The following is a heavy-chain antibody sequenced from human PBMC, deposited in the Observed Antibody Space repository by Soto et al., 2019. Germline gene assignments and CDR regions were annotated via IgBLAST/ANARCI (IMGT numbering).Heavy chain of an antibody. Sequence: VASVKVSCKASGYTFTSYAMHWVRQAPGQRLEWMVWINAGNGNTKYSQKFQGRVTITRDTSASTAYMELSSLRSEDTAVYYCARTSSNPLRYDYYYGMGVWGQGTTVTVSS. J-gene: IGHJ6*02. CDR1: GYTFTSYA. CDR2: INAGNGNT. D-gene: IGHD6-13*01. V-gene: IGHV1-3*01. CDR3: ARTSSNPLRYDYYYGMGV.